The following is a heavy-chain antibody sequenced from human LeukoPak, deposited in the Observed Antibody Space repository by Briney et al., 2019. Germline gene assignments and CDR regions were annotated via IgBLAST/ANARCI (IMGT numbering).Heavy chain of an antibody. Sequence: SETLSLTCTVSGGSISGYYWSRIRQPPGKGLEWIGYIYYSGSTDYDPSLKSRVTMSVDTSKNQFSLKLSSVTAADTAVYYCARGIDYYDSSGYYYYYYYMDVWGKGTTVTVSS. V-gene: IGHV4-59*12. CDR3: ARGIDYYDSSGYYYYYYYMDV. CDR1: GGSISGYY. D-gene: IGHD3-22*01. J-gene: IGHJ6*03. CDR2: IYYSGST.